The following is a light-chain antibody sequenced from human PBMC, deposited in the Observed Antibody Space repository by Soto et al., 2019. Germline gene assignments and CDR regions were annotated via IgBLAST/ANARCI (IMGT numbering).Light chain of an antibody. CDR1: QSVSNNY. CDR2: GAS. J-gene: IGKJ5*01. CDR3: QQYIKWPIT. V-gene: IGKV3-20*01. Sequence: EIVFTQSPGTLSLSPGERATLSCRASQSVSNNYLAWYQQKPGQAPRLLIYGASNRATGIPDRFSGSGSGTDFTLTISRLEPEDFAVYYCQQYIKWPITFGQGTRLEIK.